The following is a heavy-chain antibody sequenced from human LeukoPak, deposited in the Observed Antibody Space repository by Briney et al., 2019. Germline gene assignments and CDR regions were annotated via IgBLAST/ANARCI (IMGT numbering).Heavy chain of an antibody. CDR1: GFTFSSYA. CDR3: TTVKWGSFDY. D-gene: IGHD7-27*01. CDR2: ISYDGSNK. J-gene: IGHJ4*02. V-gene: IGHV3-30*04. Sequence: GGSLRLSCAASGFTFSSYAMHWVRQAPGKGLEWVAVISYDGSNKYYADSVKGRFTISRDNSKNTLYLQMNSLKTEDTAVYYCTTVKWGSFDYWGQGTLVTVSS.